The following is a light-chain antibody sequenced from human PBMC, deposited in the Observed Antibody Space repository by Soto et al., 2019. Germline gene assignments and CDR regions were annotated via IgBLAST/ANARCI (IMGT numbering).Light chain of an antibody. J-gene: IGKJ5*01. CDR3: QQRSNWPPWT. CDR1: QSVLSNSNNKNY. CDR2: WAS. Sequence: DFVMTQCPDSLAVSLGERATINCKSSQSVLSNSNNKNYLAWFQQKPGQPPKLLIYWASTRESGVPDRFSGSGSGTDFTLTISSLEPEDFAVYYCQQRSNWPPWTFGQGTRLEI. V-gene: IGKV4-1*01.